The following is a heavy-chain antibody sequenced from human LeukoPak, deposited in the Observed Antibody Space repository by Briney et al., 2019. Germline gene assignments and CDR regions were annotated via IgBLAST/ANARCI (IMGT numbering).Heavy chain of an antibody. V-gene: IGHV1-2*02. Sequence: GASVKVSCTASGYTFTGYYMHWVRQAPGQGLEWMGWINPNSGGTNYAQKFQGRVTMTRDTSISTAYMELSRLRSDDTAVYYCARGYSSSWYGGYDYWGQGTLVTVSS. D-gene: IGHD6-13*01. CDR2: INPNSGGT. J-gene: IGHJ4*02. CDR3: ARGYSSSWYGGYDY. CDR1: GYTFTGYY.